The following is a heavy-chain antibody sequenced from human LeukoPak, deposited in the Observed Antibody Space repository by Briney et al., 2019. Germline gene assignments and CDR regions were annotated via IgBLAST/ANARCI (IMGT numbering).Heavy chain of an antibody. V-gene: IGHV4-34*01. D-gene: IGHD5-12*01. CDR1: GGSISSYY. Sequence: SETLSLTCTVSGGSISSYYWSWIRQPPGKGLEWIGEINHSGSTNYNPSLKSRVTISVDTSKNQFSLKLSSVTAADTAVYYCARGRRGYVSRRPFDYWGQGTLVTVSS. CDR2: INHSGST. J-gene: IGHJ4*02. CDR3: ARGRRGYVSRRPFDY.